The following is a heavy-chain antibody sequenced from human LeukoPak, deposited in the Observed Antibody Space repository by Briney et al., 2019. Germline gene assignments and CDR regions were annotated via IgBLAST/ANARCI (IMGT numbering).Heavy chain of an antibody. CDR3: AKEFYSSGWYYFDY. V-gene: IGHV3-73*01. J-gene: IGHJ4*02. CDR2: IRSKANSYVT. D-gene: IGHD6-19*01. CDR1: GFTFSGSA. Sequence: GGSLRLSCAASGFTFSGSAMHWVRQASGKGLEWVGRIRSKANSYVTAYAASVKGRFTISRDDSKNTLYLQMNSLRAEDTAVYYCAKEFYSSGWYYFDYWGQGTLVTASS.